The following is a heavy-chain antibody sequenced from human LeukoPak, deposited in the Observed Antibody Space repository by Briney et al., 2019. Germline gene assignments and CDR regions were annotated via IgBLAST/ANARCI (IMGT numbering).Heavy chain of an antibody. CDR1: GFSFNTYW. D-gene: IGHD5-12*01. J-gene: IGHJ4*02. Sequence: GGSLRLSCAASGFSFNTYWMGWVRQAPGKGLEWVANIKQDGGEKYYVDSVKGRFTISRDNAKNSLYLQMNSLRVEDTAVYYCARVSLYANIVATIGGDLDYWGQGTLVTASS. V-gene: IGHV3-7*01. CDR2: IKQDGGEK. CDR3: ARVSLYANIVATIGGDLDY.